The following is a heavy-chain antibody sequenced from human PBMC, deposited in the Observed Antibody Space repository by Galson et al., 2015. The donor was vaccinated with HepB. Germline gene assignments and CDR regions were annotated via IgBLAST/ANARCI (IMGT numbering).Heavy chain of an antibody. CDR3: VRRADS. CDR2: ISSSGTVI. CDR1: GFTFSSYE. Sequence: SLRLSCAASGFTFSSYEMNWVRQAPGKGLEWVTYISSSGTVIYYADPVKGRFTISRDNAKNSLYLQMNSLRAEDTVVYFCVRRADSWGQGTLVTVSS. J-gene: IGHJ4*02. V-gene: IGHV3-48*03.